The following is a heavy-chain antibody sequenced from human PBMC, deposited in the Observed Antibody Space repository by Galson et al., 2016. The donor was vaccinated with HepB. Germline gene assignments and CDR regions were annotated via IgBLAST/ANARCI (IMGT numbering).Heavy chain of an antibody. CDR2: ISSSSNYI. D-gene: IGHD2/OR15-2a*01. CDR3: ARDGSIFDY. J-gene: IGHJ4*02. Sequence: LEWVSSISSSSNYIYYADSVKGRFTISRDNAKNSLYLQMSGLRAEDTAVYFCARDGSIFDYWGQGTLVTVSS. V-gene: IGHV3-21*01.